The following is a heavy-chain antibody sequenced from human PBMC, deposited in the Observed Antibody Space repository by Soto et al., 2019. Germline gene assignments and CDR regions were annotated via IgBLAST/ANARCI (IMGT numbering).Heavy chain of an antibody. CDR3: AKDPPHHQPRGNAFDI. D-gene: IGHD2-2*01. CDR1: GFTFSSYA. J-gene: IGHJ3*02. V-gene: IGHV3-23*01. CDR2: ISGSGGST. Sequence: EVQLLESGGGLVQPGGSLRLSCAASGFTFSSYAMSWVRQAPGKGLEWVSAISGSGGSTYYADSVKGRFTISRDNSKNTLYLQMNSLRAEDTAVYYCAKDPPHHQPRGNAFDIWGQGTMVTVSS.